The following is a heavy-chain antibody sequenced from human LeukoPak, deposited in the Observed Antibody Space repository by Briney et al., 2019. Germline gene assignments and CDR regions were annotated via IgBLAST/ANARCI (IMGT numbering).Heavy chain of an antibody. Sequence: SETLSLTCTVSGGSISSYYWSRIRQPPGKGLEWIGYIYYSGNTNYNPSLKSRLTISIDTSKNQFSLKLSSVTAADTAVYYCARVGSGCFDYWGQGTLVTVSS. J-gene: IGHJ4*02. CDR1: GGSISSYY. V-gene: IGHV4-59*01. CDR3: ARVGSGCFDY. CDR2: IYYSGNT. D-gene: IGHD6-19*01.